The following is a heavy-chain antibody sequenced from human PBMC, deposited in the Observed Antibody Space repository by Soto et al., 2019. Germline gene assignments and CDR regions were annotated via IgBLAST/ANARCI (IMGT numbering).Heavy chain of an antibody. V-gene: IGHV4-59*01. CDR1: GGCISSYY. D-gene: IGHD6-13*01. J-gene: IGHJ5*02. Sequence: QVQLQESGPGLVKPSETLSLTCTVSGGCISSYYWSWIRQPPGKGLEWIGYIYYSGSTNYNPSLKSRLTISVVTSKNQFSLKLSSVTAADTAVYYCARYGYSSSWLNWFDPWGQGTLVTVSS. CDR2: IYYSGST. CDR3: ARYGYSSSWLNWFDP.